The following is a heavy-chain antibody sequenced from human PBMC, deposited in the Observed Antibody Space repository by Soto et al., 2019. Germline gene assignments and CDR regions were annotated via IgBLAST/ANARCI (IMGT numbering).Heavy chain of an antibody. Sequence: QVQLQQWGAGLLKPSETLSLTCAVYGGSFSGYYWSWIRQPPGKGLEWIGEIKHSGSTNYNPSLKSRVTISVDTSKNQFSLKLSSVTAADTAVYYCARGSHLAITMVRGVREARFDYWGQGTLVTVSS. V-gene: IGHV4-34*01. CDR2: IKHSGST. CDR1: GGSFSGYY. CDR3: ARGSHLAITMVRGVREARFDY. J-gene: IGHJ4*02. D-gene: IGHD3-10*01.